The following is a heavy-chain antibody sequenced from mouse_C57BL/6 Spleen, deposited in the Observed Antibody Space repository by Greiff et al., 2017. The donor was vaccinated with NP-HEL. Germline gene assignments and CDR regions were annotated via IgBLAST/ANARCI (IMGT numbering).Heavy chain of an antibody. Sequence: EVQLVESGGGLVKPGGSLKLSCAASGFTFSSYAMSWVRQTPEKRLEWVATISDGGSYTYYPDNVKGRFTISRDNAKNNLYLQMSHLKSEDTAMYYCARDEDTTVVGYFDYWGQGTTLTVSS. CDR2: ISDGGSYT. D-gene: IGHD1-1*01. V-gene: IGHV5-4*01. CDR3: ARDEDTTVVGYFDY. J-gene: IGHJ2*01. CDR1: GFTFSSYA.